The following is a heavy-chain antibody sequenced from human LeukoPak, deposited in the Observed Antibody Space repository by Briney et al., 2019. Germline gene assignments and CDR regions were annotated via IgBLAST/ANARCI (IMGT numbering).Heavy chain of an antibody. Sequence: PGGSLRLSCAASGFTLSSYAMHWVRQAPGKGLEWVAVISYDGSNKYYADPVKGRFTISRDNSKNTLYLQMNSLRAEDTAVYYCAKGGDYGDYFDYWGQGTLVTVSS. CDR3: AKGGDYGDYFDY. V-gene: IGHV3-30*04. CDR2: ISYDGSNK. CDR1: GFTLSSYA. D-gene: IGHD4-17*01. J-gene: IGHJ4*02.